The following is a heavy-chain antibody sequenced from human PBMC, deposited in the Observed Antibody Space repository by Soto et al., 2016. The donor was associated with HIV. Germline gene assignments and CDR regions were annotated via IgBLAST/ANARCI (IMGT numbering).Heavy chain of an antibody. CDR1: GGTFSTYG. D-gene: IGHD4-4*01. V-gene: IGHV1-69*10. CDR2: IIPILGIA. Sequence: QVHLVQSGAEVKKPRSSVKVSCRASGGTFSTYGISWVRQAPGQGLEWVGGIIPILGIANYAQKFRGRVTITADKSTSTSYMELRSLRSDDTAVYYCARALQEDTIQGYWGQGTLVTVSS. CDR3: ARALQEDTIQGY. J-gene: IGHJ4*02.